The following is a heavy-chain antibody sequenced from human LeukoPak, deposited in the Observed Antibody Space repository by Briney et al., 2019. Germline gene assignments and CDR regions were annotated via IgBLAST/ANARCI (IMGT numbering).Heavy chain of an antibody. J-gene: IGHJ6*02. D-gene: IGHD4-17*01. Sequence: GESLKISCKGSGYSFTSYWIGWVRQMPGKGLEWIGIIYPGDSDTRYSPSFQGQVTISADKSISTAYLQWSSLKASDTAMYYCARHKGGDPGYYYYYYGMDVWGQGTTVTVSS. V-gene: IGHV5-51*01. CDR3: ARHKGGDPGYYYYYYGMDV. CDR2: IYPGDSDT. CDR1: GYSFTSYW.